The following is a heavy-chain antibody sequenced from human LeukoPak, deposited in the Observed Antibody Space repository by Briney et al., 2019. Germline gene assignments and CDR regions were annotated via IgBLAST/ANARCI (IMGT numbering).Heavy chain of an antibody. CDR1: GYPFNDHY. J-gene: IGHJ4*02. D-gene: IGHD3-3*01. CDR2: IRNKLSNYAI. CDR3: ARWRSGFCSD. Sequence: GGSLSLSCAVSGYPFNDHYIDWVRQAPGKGLEWLGQIRNKLSNYAIEYAASVKGRITISRDESTNSVYLQMNSLKTEDTAMYYCARWRSGFCSDWGQGTLVTVSS. V-gene: IGHV3-72*01.